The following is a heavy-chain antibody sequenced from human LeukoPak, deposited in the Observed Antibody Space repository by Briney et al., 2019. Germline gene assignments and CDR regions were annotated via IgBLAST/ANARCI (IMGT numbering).Heavy chain of an antibody. CDR2: IRYDGSNK. CDR3: AKDRVVIPHTNYFDY. CDR1: GFTFSSYG. Sequence: GGSLRLSCAASGFTFSSYGMHWVRQAPGKGLEWVAFIRYDGSNKYYADSVKGRFTISRDNSKNTLYLQMNGLRAEDTAVYYCAKDRVVIPHTNYFDYWGQGTLVTVSS. J-gene: IGHJ4*02. V-gene: IGHV3-30*02. D-gene: IGHD3-22*01.